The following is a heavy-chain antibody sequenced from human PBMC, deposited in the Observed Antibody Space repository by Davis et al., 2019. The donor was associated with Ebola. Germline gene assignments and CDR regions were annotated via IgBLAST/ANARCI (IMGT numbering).Heavy chain of an antibody. CDR2: INPSAGST. CDR3: AREEYCSSTTCYSPFDY. Sequence: AASVKVSCKASGGTFSSYAISWVRQAPGQGLEWMGLINPSAGSTSYAQKFQGRVTITRDTSASTAYMELSSLRSEDTAVYYCAREEYCSSTTCYSPFDYWGQGTLVTVSS. D-gene: IGHD2-2*01. J-gene: IGHJ4*02. V-gene: IGHV1-46*01. CDR1: GGTFSSYA.